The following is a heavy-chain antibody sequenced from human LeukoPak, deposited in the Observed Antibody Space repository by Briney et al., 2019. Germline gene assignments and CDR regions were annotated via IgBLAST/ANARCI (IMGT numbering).Heavy chain of an antibody. V-gene: IGHV4-59*01. D-gene: IGHD3-10*01. CDR2: FYYSGST. CDR3: ARERRVRRGGPFDY. Sequence: SETLSLTCTVSGGSISSYYWSWIRQPPGKGLEWIGYFYYSGSTNYNPSLKSRVTISVDTSKNQFSLKLSSVTAADTAVYYCARERRVRRGGPFDYWGQGTLVTVSS. CDR1: GGSISSYY. J-gene: IGHJ4*02.